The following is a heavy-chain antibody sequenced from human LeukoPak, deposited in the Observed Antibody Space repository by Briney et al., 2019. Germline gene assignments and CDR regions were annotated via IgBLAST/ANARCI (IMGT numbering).Heavy chain of an antibody. CDR1: GFTFSSYA. V-gene: IGHV3-23*01. Sequence: GGSLRLSCAASGFTFSSYAMSWVRQAPGKGLEWVSAISGSGGSTYYADSVKGRFTISRDNSKNTLYLQMNSLRAEDTAVYYCAKVSCSSTSCYRAGGAFDIWGQGTMVTVSS. J-gene: IGHJ3*02. D-gene: IGHD2-2*01. CDR3: AKVSCSSTSCYRAGGAFDI. CDR2: ISGSGGST.